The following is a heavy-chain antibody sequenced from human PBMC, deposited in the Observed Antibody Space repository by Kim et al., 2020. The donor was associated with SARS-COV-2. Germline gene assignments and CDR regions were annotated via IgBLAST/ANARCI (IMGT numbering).Heavy chain of an antibody. V-gene: IGHV3-9*01. Sequence: YAVSVKGRCTISRDNDKNCLYLEMNSLSPEDAALYYCVKGPRNFYYYGMDVWGQGTTVTVS. J-gene: IGHJ6*02. CDR3: VKGPRNFYYYGMDV.